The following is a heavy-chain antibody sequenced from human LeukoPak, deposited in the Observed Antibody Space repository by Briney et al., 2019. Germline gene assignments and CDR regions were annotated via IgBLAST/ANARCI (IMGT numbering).Heavy chain of an antibody. CDR2: IYHNGNT. D-gene: IGHD3-22*01. CDR1: GGSISSSTYS. Sequence: SQTLSLTCAVSGGSISSSTYSWSWIRQPPGKGLEWIGYIYHNGNTYYNPSLKSRVTISVDRSKNQFSLKLSSVTAADTAVYYCARQYYYDDGGFPPQNAFDIWGQGTMVTVSS. V-gene: IGHV4-30-2*01. CDR3: ARQYYYDDGGFPPQNAFDI. J-gene: IGHJ3*02.